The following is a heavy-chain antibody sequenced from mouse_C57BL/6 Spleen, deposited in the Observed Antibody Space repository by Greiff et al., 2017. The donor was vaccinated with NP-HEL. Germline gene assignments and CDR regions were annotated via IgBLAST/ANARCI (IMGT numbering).Heavy chain of an antibody. CDR3: AREEGRGAMDY. CDR1: GYTFTSYT. J-gene: IGHJ4*01. V-gene: IGHV1-4*01. CDR2: INPSSGYT. Sequence: QVQLQQSGAELARPGASVKMSCKASGYTFTSYTMHWVKQRPGQGLEWIGYINPSSGYTKYNQKFKDKATLTADKSSSTAYMQLSSLTSEDSAVYYCAREEGRGAMDYWGQGTSVTVSS.